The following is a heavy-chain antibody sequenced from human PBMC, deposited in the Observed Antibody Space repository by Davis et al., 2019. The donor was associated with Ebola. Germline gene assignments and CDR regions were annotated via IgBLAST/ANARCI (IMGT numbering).Heavy chain of an antibody. J-gene: IGHJ5*02. D-gene: IGHD6-19*01. V-gene: IGHV1-69*06. CDR2: IIPIFGTA. CDR3: ARDSHSSGWYGVNWFDP. Sequence: AASVKVSCKASGYTFTSYTISWVRQAPGQGLEWMGGIIPIFGTANYAQKFQGRVTITADKSTSTAYMELSSLRAEDTAVYYCARDSHSSGWYGVNWFDPWGQGTLVTVSS. CDR1: GYTFTSYT.